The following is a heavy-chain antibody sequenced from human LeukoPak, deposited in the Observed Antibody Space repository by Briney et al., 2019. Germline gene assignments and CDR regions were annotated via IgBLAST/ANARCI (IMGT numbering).Heavy chain of an antibody. D-gene: IGHD6-19*01. Sequence: SQTLSLTCTVSGGSISSGTYYWSWIRQPAGKGLEWIGRIDTSGRANYNPSLKSRVTISVDRSKNQFPLKLSSVTAADTAVYYCARHIPPAAVTGRVGWFDPWGQGTLVTVSS. CDR2: IDTSGRA. CDR3: ARHIPPAAVTGRVGWFDP. V-gene: IGHV4-61*02. CDR1: GGSISSGTYY. J-gene: IGHJ5*02.